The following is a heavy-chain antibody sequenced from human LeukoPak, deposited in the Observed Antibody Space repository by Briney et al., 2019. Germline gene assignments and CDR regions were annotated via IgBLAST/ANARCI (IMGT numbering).Heavy chain of an antibody. CDR2: ISYDGSNK. Sequence: PGGSLRLSCAACGFTFSSYWMSWVRQATGKGLEWVAVISYDGSNKYYADSVKGRFTISRDTSKTPLYLQMNSLKAEDTAVYSCPKDQSDSSGANWSAPWGQATLATVPS. J-gene: IGHJ5*02. V-gene: IGHV3-30*18. CDR1: GFTFSSYW. CDR3: PKDQSDSSGANWSAP. D-gene: IGHD6-19*01.